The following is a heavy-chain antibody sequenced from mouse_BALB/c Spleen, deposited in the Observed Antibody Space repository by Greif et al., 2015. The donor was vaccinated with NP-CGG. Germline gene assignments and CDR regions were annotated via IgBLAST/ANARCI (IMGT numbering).Heavy chain of an antibody. D-gene: IGHD2-1*01. CDR3: ARYGNYLDY. Sequence: EVKLMESGGGLVQPGGSRKLSCAASGFTFSSFGMHWVRQAPEKGLEWVAYISSGSSTIYYADTVKGRFTISRDNPKNTLFLQMTSLRSEDTAMYYCARYGNYLDYWGQGTTLTVSS. J-gene: IGHJ2*01. V-gene: IGHV5-17*02. CDR2: ISSGSSTI. CDR1: GFTFSSFG.